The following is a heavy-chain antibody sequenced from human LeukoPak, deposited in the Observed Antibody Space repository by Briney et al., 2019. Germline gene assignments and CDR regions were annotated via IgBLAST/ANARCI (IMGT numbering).Heavy chain of an antibody. CDR1: GFTFTSSA. V-gene: IGHV1-58*02. CDR3: AAGPSYYDSSGYYYYYGMDV. Sequence: ASVKVSCKASGFTFTSSAMQWVRQARGQRLEWIGWIVVGSGNTNYAQKFQERVTITRDMSTSTAYMELSSLRSEDTAVYYCAAGPSYYDSSGYYYYYGMDVWGQGTTVTVSS. CDR2: IVVGSGNT. D-gene: IGHD3-22*01. J-gene: IGHJ6*02.